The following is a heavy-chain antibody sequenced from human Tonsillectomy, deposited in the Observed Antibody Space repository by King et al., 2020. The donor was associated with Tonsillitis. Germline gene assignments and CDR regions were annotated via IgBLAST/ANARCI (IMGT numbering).Heavy chain of an antibody. D-gene: IGHD2-8*02. V-gene: IGHV4-59*01. CDR1: GGSMRRYY. CDR2: IFYSGGT. Sequence: QLQESGPGLVKPSETLSLTCTVSGGSMRRYYWSWIRQPPGKGLEWIWDIFYSGGTNYNPSLQSRVTISIDTSKTQFSPKVNSGTAADTAVYYCARGGRGVLVKAVDYWGQGTLVTVSS. J-gene: IGHJ4*02. CDR3: ARGGRGVLVKAVDY.